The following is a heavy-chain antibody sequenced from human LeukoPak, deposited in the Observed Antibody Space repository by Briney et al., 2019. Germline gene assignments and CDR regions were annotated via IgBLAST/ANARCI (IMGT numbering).Heavy chain of an antibody. CDR1: GGSTSSGSYY. CDR3: ARGIWYYGSGSYLDY. D-gene: IGHD3-10*01. V-gene: IGHV4-31*03. J-gene: IGHJ4*02. CDR2: IYYSGST. Sequence: SETLSLTCTVSGGSTSSGSYYWRWIRQHPGEGLEWIGHIYYSGSTYYNPSLKNRVIISVDTSKKQFSLNLSSVTAADTAVYYCARGIWYYGSGSYLDYWGQGTLVTVSS.